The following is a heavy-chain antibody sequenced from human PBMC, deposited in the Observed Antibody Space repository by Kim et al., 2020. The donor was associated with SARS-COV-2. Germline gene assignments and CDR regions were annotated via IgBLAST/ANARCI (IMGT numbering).Heavy chain of an antibody. D-gene: IGHD3-10*01. CDR3: GGGLWFGTQLDY. CDR1: GFTFSSYG. Sequence: GGSLRLSCAASGFTFSSYGMHWVRQAPGKGLEWVAVIWYDGSNKYYADSVKGRFTISRDNSKNTLYLQMNSLRAEDTAVYYCGGGLWFGTQLDYWGQGTLVTVSS. V-gene: IGHV3-33*01. J-gene: IGHJ4*02. CDR2: IWYDGSNK.